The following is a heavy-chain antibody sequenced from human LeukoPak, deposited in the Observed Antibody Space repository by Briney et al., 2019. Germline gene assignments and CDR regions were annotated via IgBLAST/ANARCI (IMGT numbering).Heavy chain of an antibody. J-gene: IGHJ4*02. CDR3: AEGFDY. V-gene: IGHV3-48*01. Sequence: GGSLRLSCAASGFTFSDYSMNWVRQAPGKGLEWVAYISSSRSTIYYADSVKGRFTISRDNAKNSLYLQMNSLRADDTAVYYCAEGFDYWGKGTLVTVSS. CDR2: ISSSRSTI. CDR1: GFTFSDYS.